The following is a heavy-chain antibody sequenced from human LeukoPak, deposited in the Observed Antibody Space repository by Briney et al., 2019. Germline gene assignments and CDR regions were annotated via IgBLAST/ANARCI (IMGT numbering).Heavy chain of an antibody. D-gene: IGHD3-10*01. CDR1: GFTFSSHD. V-gene: IGHV3-30*03. J-gene: IGHJ4*02. CDR2: ISYDGGKK. Sequence: GRSLRLSCAASGFTFSSHDMHWVRQAPGKGLEWVSIISYDGGKKDYADSVKGRFTIPRDNSKNTLYLQMNSLRAEDTGVYYCASRGNYFDYWGQGTLVTVSS. CDR3: ASRGNYFDY.